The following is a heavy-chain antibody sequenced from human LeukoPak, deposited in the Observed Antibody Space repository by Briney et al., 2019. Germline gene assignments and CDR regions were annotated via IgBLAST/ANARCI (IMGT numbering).Heavy chain of an antibody. Sequence: SETLSLTCAVYGGSFSGYYWSWIRQPPGKGLEWIGEINHSGSTNYNPSLKSRVTISVDTSKNQFSLKLSSVTAADTAVYYCARAGYYGPGSGRRKWGNYYYIDVWGKGTTVTDSS. CDR3: ARAGYYGPGSGRRKWGNYYYIDV. J-gene: IGHJ6*03. CDR2: INHSGST. V-gene: IGHV4-34*01. D-gene: IGHD3-10*01. CDR1: GGSFSGYY.